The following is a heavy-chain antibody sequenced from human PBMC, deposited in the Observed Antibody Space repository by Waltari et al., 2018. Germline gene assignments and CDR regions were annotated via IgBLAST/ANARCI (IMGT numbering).Heavy chain of an antibody. CDR1: GGSFICYY. Sequence: QVQLQQWGAGLLKPSETLSLTCAVYGGSFICYYWSWIRQPPGKGLEWIGEINHSGSTNYNPSLKSRVTISVDTSKNQFSLKLSSVTAADTAVYYCARHYGIAVAGRLGYDYWGQGTLVTVSS. V-gene: IGHV4-34*01. CDR3: ARHYGIAVAGRLGYDY. D-gene: IGHD6-19*01. CDR2: INHSGST. J-gene: IGHJ4*02.